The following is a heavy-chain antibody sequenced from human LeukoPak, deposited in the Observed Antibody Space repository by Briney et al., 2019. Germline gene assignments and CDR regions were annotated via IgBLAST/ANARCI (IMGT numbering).Heavy chain of an antibody. CDR1: GYTFTGYY. CDR3: ASSGYYYDSSGYS. Sequence: ASVKVSCKASGYTFTGYYMHWVRQAPGQGLEWMGWINPNSGCTSYAQKFQGRVTMTRDTSISTAYMELSRLRSDDTAVYYCASSGYYYDSSGYSWGQGTLVTVSS. J-gene: IGHJ5*02. CDR2: INPNSGCT. D-gene: IGHD3-22*01. V-gene: IGHV1-2*02.